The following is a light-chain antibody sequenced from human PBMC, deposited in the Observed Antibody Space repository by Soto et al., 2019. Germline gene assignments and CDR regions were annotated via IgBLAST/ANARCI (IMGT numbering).Light chain of an antibody. CDR1: SSDVGGNKY. CDR3: GSYTGSSTSWV. J-gene: IGLJ3*02. Sequence: QSALTQPASVSGSPGQSSTISCTGTSSDVGGNKYVSWYQHHPGKAPKRMIYDVSSRPSGVSNRFSGSKSDNTASLTISGLQAEDEADYYCGSYTGSSTSWVFGGGTKLTVL. CDR2: DVS. V-gene: IGLV2-14*03.